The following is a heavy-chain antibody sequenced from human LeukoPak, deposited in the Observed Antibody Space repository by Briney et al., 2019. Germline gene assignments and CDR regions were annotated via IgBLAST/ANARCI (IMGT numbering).Heavy chain of an antibody. Sequence: GESLKMSCKGSGYSFTSYWIGWVRQMPGKCLEWMGIIYPGDSDTRYSPSFQGQVTISADKSISTAYLQWSSLKASDTAMYYCARHGTVALPAAQPYYYMDVWGKGTTVTVSS. CDR1: GYSFTSYW. V-gene: IGHV5-51*01. J-gene: IGHJ6*03. CDR2: IYPGDSDT. CDR3: ARHGTVALPAAQPYYYMDV. D-gene: IGHD2-2*01.